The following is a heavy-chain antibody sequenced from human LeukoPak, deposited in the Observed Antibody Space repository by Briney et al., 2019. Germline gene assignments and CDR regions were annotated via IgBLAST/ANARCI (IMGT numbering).Heavy chain of an antibody. CDR3: ARGGGYGDYFDY. Sequence: ASVKVSCKASGGTFSSYAISWVRQAPGQGLEWMGRIIPIFGTANYAQKFQGRVTITTDESTSTAYMELSSLRSEDTAVYYCARGGGYGDYFDYWGQGTLVTVSS. V-gene: IGHV1-69*05. CDR2: IIPIFGTA. CDR1: GGTFSSYA. J-gene: IGHJ4*02. D-gene: IGHD4-17*01.